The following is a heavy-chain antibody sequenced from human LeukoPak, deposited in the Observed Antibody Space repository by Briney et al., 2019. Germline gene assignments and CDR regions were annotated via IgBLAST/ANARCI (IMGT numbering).Heavy chain of an antibody. Sequence: GRSLRLSCAASGFSLSNYAMRWVRQAPGKGLEWVSAIRGSGDTTYYADSVKGRFTISRDNSRNTLYLQMNSLRADDTAVYYCAKGRSGYDHDTFDIWGQGTMVTVSS. V-gene: IGHV3-23*01. CDR1: GFSLSNYA. J-gene: IGHJ3*02. CDR2: IRGSGDTT. CDR3: AKGRSGYDHDTFDI. D-gene: IGHD5-12*01.